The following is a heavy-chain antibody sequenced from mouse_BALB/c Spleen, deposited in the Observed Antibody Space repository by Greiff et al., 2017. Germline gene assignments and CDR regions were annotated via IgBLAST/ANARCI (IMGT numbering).Heavy chain of an antibody. CDR1: GYTFTSYT. Sequence: VQLQQSAAELARPGASVKMSCKASGYTFTSYTMHWVKQRPGQGLEWIGYINPSSGYTEYNQKFKDKTTLTADKSSSTAYMQLSSLTSEDSAVYYCARGDYYGSSYYFDYWGQGTTLTVSS. CDR3: ARGDYYGSSYYFDY. CDR2: INPSSGYT. D-gene: IGHD1-1*01. V-gene: IGHV1-4*02. J-gene: IGHJ2*01.